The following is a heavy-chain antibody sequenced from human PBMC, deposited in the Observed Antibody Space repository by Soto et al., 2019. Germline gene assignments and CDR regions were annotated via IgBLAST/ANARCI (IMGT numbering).Heavy chain of an antibody. CDR3: AREFSAVVTQGYYVEY. V-gene: IGHV4-31*03. Sequence: SETLSLTCTVSGGSISSGGYYWSWIRQHPGKGLEWIGYIYYSGSTYYNPSLKSRVTISVDTSKNQFSLKLSSVTAADTAVYYCAREFSAVVTQGYYVEYWGQGTLVTVS. CDR1: GGSISSGGYY. J-gene: IGHJ4*02. D-gene: IGHD3-22*01. CDR2: IYYSGST.